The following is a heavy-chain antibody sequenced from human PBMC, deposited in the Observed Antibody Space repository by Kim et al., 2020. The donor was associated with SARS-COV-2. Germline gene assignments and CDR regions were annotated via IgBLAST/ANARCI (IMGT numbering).Heavy chain of an antibody. D-gene: IGHD4-17*01. J-gene: IGHJ6*02. CDR1: GGSISSYY. CDR2: IYTSGST. Sequence: SETLSLTCTVSGGSISSYYWSWIRQPAGKGLEWIGRIYTSGSTNYNPSLKSRVTMSVDTSKNQFSLKLSSVTAADTAVYYCARDQAWGTYTVTTSGMDVWGQGTTVTVSS. CDR3: ARDQAWGTYTVTTSGMDV. V-gene: IGHV4-4*07.